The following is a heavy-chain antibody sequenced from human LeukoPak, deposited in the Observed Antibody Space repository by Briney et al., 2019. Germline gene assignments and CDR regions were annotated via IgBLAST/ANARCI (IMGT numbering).Heavy chain of an antibody. CDR2: ISAYNGNT. D-gene: IGHD4-23*01. J-gene: IGHJ4*02. CDR1: GYTFTNYG. V-gene: IGHV1-18*01. Sequence: EASVKVSCKASGYTFTNYGISWVRQAPGQGLEWMGWISAYNGNTNYAQNVQGRVTITADKSTSTAYMELSSLRSEDTAVYYCARDYGGITYYYDYWGQGTLVTVSS. CDR3: ARDYGGITYYYDY.